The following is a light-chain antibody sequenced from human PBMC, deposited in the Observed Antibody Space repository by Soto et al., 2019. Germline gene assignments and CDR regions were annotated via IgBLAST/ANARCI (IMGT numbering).Light chain of an antibody. CDR3: QQYNSYSRT. CDR1: QSISSW. Sequence: DIQRTQSPSTLPASVADRVTITCRASQSISSWLAWYQQKPGKSPKLLIYDASSLESGVPSRFSGSRSGTEFTLTISSLQPDDFATYYCQQYNSYSRTFGQGTKVDIK. J-gene: IGKJ1*01. V-gene: IGKV1-5*01. CDR2: DAS.